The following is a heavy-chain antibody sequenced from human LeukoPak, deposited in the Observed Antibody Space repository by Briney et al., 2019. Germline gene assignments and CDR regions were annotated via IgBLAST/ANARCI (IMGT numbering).Heavy chain of an antibody. Sequence: SETLSLTCTVSGGSISTPGYYRSWIRQPPGKGLEWIGEINHSGSTNYNPSLKSRVTISVDTSKNQFSLKLSSVTAADTAVYYCARAEGRQWLVPYFDYWGQGTLVTVSS. D-gene: IGHD6-19*01. CDR2: INHSGST. CDR1: GGSISTPGYY. V-gene: IGHV4-34*01. J-gene: IGHJ4*02. CDR3: ARAEGRQWLVPYFDY.